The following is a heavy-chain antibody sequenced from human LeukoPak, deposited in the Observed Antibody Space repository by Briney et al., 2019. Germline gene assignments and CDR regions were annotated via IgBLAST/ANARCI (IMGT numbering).Heavy chain of an antibody. J-gene: IGHJ6*03. CDR3: ARAAQKDWLWSYYYYYMDV. D-gene: IGHD3-9*01. CDR2: IYNSGST. CDR1: GGSISSYY. Sequence: PSETLSLTCTVSGGSISSYYWSWIWQPAGKGLEWIGRIYNSGSTTYNPSLKSRVTMSVDTSKNQFSLKLSSVTAADTAVYYCARAAQKDWLWSYYYYYMDVWGKGTTVTVSS. V-gene: IGHV4-4*07.